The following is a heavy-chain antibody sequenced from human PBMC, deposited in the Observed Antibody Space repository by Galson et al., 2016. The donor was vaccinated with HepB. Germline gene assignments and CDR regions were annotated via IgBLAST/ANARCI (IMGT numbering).Heavy chain of an antibody. Sequence: SLRLSCAASGFTFTKHGMHWVRQAPGKGLEWVAVISNDGSNKYYADSVKGRFTISRENSKNTLSLQMNSLRGEDTAVYYCAKDIAADGYHDFFDYWGQGTLVIVTS. V-gene: IGHV3-30*18. D-gene: IGHD6-13*01. CDR1: GFTFTKHG. J-gene: IGHJ4*02. CDR3: AKDIAADGYHDFFDY. CDR2: ISNDGSNK.